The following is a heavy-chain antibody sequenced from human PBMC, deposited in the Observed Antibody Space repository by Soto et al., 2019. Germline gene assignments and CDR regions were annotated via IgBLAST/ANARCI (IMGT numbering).Heavy chain of an antibody. CDR3: ARSKYGSAWTLDY. D-gene: IGHD6-19*01. J-gene: IGHJ4*02. CDR2: IDWDDDK. V-gene: IGHV2-5*02. Sequence: QITLKESGPTLVKPTQTLTLTCTFSGFSLSTSAVGVGWIRQPPGKALEWLALIDWDDDKHYSPSLKSRLVITKLTSKNQVVLTMTNMDPVDTATYYGARSKYGSAWTLDYWGQGTLVTVSS. CDR1: GFSLSTSAVG.